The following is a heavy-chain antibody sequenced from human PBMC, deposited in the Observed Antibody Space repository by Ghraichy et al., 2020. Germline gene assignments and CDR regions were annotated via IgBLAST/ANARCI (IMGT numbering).Heavy chain of an antibody. Sequence: GGSLRLSCAASGFTVSSNYMSWVRQAPGKGLEWVSVIYSGGSTYYADSVKGRFTISRDNSKNTLYLQMNSLRAEDTAVYYCARDRVRSIYEKYGMDVWGQGTTVTVSS. CDR2: IYSGGST. V-gene: IGHV3-53*01. CDR1: GFTVSSNY. D-gene: IGHD5/OR15-5a*01. CDR3: ARDRVRSIYEKYGMDV. J-gene: IGHJ6*02.